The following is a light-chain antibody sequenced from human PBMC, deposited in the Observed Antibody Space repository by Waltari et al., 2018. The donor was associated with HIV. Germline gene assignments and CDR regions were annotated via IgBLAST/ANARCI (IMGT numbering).Light chain of an antibody. CDR1: SGSIASNY. J-gene: IGLJ2*01. V-gene: IGLV6-57*01. Sequence: NFMLTQPHSVSESPGKTVTISCTRSSGSIASNYVQWYQQRPGSSPTTVIYEDNQRPSGVPDQFSGSIDSSSNSAALTISRLKTEDEADYYCQSYDSSNHLIFGGGTKLTVL. CDR3: QSYDSSNHLI. CDR2: EDN.